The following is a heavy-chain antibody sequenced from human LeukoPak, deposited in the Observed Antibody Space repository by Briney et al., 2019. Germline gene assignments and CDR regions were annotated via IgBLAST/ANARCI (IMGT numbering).Heavy chain of an antibody. CDR1: GGSISSGGYS. CDR2: IYHSGST. CDR3: ASMTTVTTGAFDY. J-gene: IGHJ4*02. Sequence: PSETLSLTCAVSGGSISSGGYSWSWIRQPPGKGLEWIGYIYHSGSTYYNPSLKSRVTISVDRSKNQFSLKLSSVNAADTAVYYCASMTTVTTGAFDYWGQGTLVTVSS. V-gene: IGHV4-30-2*01. D-gene: IGHD4-17*01.